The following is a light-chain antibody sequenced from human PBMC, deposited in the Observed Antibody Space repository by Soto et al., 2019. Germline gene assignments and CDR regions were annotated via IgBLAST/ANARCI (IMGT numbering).Light chain of an antibody. CDR2: EVS. CDR1: QSLLYSDGKTY. Sequence: DIVMTQTPFSLSVTPGQPASISCKSSQSLLYSDGKTYLYWYLQKPGQPPQIIMYEVSNRFSGVPARFSGSGSGTDFTLTISRLEAEDAAVYYCMQRTHLPYTFGQGTKLEIK. V-gene: IGKV2-29*02. J-gene: IGKJ2*01. CDR3: MQRTHLPYT.